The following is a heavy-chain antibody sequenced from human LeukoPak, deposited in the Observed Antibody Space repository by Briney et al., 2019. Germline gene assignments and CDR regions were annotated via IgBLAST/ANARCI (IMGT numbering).Heavy chain of an antibody. CDR1: GFTFSSYE. CDR3: ARSMVTNYFDH. V-gene: IGHV3-48*03. Sequence: PGGSLRLSCAASGFTFSSYEMNWVRQAPGKGLEWVSYISRSGSTIYYADSVQGRFTISRDNAKNSLYLQMNSLGAEDTAVYYCARSMVTNYFDHWGQGTLVTVSS. D-gene: IGHD4-17*01. CDR2: ISRSGSTI. J-gene: IGHJ4*02.